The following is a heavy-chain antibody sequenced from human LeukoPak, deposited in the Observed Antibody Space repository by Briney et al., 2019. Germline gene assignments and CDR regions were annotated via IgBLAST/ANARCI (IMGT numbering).Heavy chain of an antibody. J-gene: IGHJ4*02. CDR3: ARVGYDILTGYYKGTRYSAGDDY. Sequence: PSETLSLTCAVYGGSFSGYYWSWIRQPPGKGLEWIGEMNHSGSTNYNLSLKSRVTISVDTSKNQFSLKLSSVTAADTAVYYCARVGYDILTGYYKGTRYSAGDDYWGQGTLVTVSS. CDR2: MNHSGST. D-gene: IGHD3-9*01. V-gene: IGHV4-34*01. CDR1: GGSFSGYY.